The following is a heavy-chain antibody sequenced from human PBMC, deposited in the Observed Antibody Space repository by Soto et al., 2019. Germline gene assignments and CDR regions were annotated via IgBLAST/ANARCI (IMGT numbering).Heavy chain of an antibody. Sequence: ASVKVSCKASGYTFTGYYMHWVRQAPGQGLEWMGWINPNSGGTNYAQKFQGWVTMTRDTSISTAYMELSRLRSDDTAVYYCARDLPPPSRTGTTGTIDYSGQGTLVTVSS. D-gene: IGHD1-7*01. CDR1: GYTFTGYY. CDR2: INPNSGGT. V-gene: IGHV1-2*04. J-gene: IGHJ4*02. CDR3: ARDLPPPSRTGTTGTIDY.